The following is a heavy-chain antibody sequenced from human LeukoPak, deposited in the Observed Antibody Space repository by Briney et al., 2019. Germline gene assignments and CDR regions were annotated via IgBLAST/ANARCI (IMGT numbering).Heavy chain of an antibody. CDR2: IYTSGST. CDR1: GGSISSGSYY. J-gene: IGHJ4*02. D-gene: IGHD6-19*01. V-gene: IGHV4-61*02. CDR3: ARLSSGWYFY. Sequence: SQTLSLTCTVSGGSISSGSYYWSWIRQPAGKGLEWIGRIYTSGSTNYNPSLKSRVTISVDTSKNQFSLKLSSVTAADTAVYYCARLSSGWYFYWGQGTLVTVSS.